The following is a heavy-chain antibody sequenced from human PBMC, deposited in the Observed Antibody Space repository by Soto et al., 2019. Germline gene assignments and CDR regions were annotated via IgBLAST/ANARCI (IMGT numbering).Heavy chain of an antibody. V-gene: IGHV3-30*18. Sequence: QVQLVESGGGVVQPGRSLRLSCAASGFTFNNYGMHWVRQAPGKGLEWVSIISYDGSNKYYADSVMGRFTISRDNSKNTLYLQINSRRDDDTAVYYCANGLLGDSSGYHYGGDCWGQGTLVTVSS. CDR1: GFTFNNYG. D-gene: IGHD3-22*01. J-gene: IGHJ1*01. CDR3: ANGLLGDSSGYHYGGDC. CDR2: ISYDGSNK.